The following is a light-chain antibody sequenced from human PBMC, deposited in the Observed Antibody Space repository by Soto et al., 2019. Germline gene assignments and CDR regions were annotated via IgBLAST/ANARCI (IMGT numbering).Light chain of an antibody. CDR3: SSYTSSSPVI. Sequence: QSALTQPASVSGSPGQSITISCTGTSSDVGGYNYISWYQQHPGKAPKFIIYDVRNRPSGVSNRFSGSRSGNTASLTISGLQAEDEADYYCSSYTSSSPVIFGGGTKLPLL. CDR2: DVR. J-gene: IGLJ2*01. CDR1: SSDVGGYNY. V-gene: IGLV2-14*03.